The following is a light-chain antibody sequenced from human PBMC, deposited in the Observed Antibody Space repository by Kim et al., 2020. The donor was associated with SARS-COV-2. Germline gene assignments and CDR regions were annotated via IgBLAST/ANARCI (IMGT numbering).Light chain of an antibody. J-gene: IGKJ4*01. CDR2: GAS. CDR3: QQYGTSPLA. CDR1: QNVTNDY. V-gene: IGKV3-20*01. Sequence: SPGEAATLSCRASQNVTNDYLAWYQQKPGQAPRHLIYGASSRATGIPDRFSGSGSGTDFTLTISGLEPEDFAVYYCQQYGTSPLAFGGGTKVDIK.